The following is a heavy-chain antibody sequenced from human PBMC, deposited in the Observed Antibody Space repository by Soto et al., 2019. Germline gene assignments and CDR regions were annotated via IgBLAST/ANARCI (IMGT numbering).Heavy chain of an antibody. Sequence: QVQLQESGPGLVKPSQTLSLTCTVSGGSISSGDYYWSWIRQPPGKGLEWIGYIYYSGSTSYNPSRKSRVTISLDTSTNQFSLKLSSVTAAATSVYYCARGLSYYDSSSYYYVHDFDYWGQGTLVTVSS. J-gene: IGHJ4*02. D-gene: IGHD3-22*01. CDR2: IYYSGST. V-gene: IGHV4-30-4*01. CDR1: GGSISSGDYY. CDR3: ARGLSYYDSSSYYYVHDFDY.